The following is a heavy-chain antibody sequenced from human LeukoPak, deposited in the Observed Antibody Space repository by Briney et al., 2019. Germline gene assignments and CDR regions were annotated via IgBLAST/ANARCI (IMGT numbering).Heavy chain of an antibody. CDR2: IYTSGST. Sequence: SETLSLTCTVSGGSISSYYWSWIRQPAGKGLERIGRIYTSGSTNYNPSLKSRVTMSVDTSKNQFSLKLSSVTAADTAVYYCARDNKPMVRGVIPLWKNWFDPWGQGTLVTVSS. D-gene: IGHD3-10*01. CDR3: ARDNKPMVRGVIPLWKNWFDP. V-gene: IGHV4-4*07. CDR1: GGSISSYY. J-gene: IGHJ5*02.